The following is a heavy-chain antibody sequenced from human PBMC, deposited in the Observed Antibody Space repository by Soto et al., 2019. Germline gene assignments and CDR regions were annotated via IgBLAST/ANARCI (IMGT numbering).Heavy chain of an antibody. CDR1: GFTFSSYS. V-gene: IGHV3-21*01. CDR2: ISSSSSYI. Sequence: GGSLRLSCAASGFTFSSYSMNWFRQAPGKGLEWVSSISSSSSYIYYADSVKGRFTISRDNAKNSLYLQMNSLRAEDTAVYYCAYLSSHPRIDIVGVPAAMGFMDVWGKGTTVTVSS. D-gene: IGHD2-2*01. CDR3: AYLSSHPRIDIVGVPAAMGFMDV. J-gene: IGHJ6*03.